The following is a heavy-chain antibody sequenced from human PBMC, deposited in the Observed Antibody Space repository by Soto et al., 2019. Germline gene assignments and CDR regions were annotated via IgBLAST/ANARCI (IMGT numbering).Heavy chain of an antibody. D-gene: IGHD4-17*01. J-gene: IGHJ5*02. V-gene: IGHV5-51*01. CDR3: ARTVPLYGDYRWFDP. Sequence: PGEALKISCKGSGYSFTSYCIGWVRQMPGKGLEWMGIIYPGYSDTRYSPSFQGQVTISADKSISTAYLQWSSLKASDTAMYYCARTVPLYGDYRWFDPWGQGTLVTVSS. CDR1: GYSFTSYC. CDR2: IYPGYSDT.